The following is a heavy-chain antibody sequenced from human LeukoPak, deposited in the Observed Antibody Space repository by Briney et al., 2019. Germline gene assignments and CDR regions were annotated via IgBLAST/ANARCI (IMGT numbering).Heavy chain of an antibody. CDR2: ISAYNGNT. V-gene: IGHV1-18*01. CDR3: ARDKTGRGDYEGY. D-gene: IGHD4-17*01. Sequence: GASAKVSCKASGYTFTSYGISWVRPDPGQGLEWMGWISAYNGNTNYAQKLQGRVTMTTDTSTSTAYMELRSLRSDDTAVYYCARDKTGRGDYEGYWGQGTLVTVSS. CDR1: GYTFTSYG. J-gene: IGHJ4*02.